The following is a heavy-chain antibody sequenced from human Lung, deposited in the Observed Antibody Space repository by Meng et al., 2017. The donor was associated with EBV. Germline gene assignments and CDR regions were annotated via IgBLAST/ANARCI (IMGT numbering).Heavy chain of an antibody. V-gene: IGHV1-3*01. D-gene: IGHD3-22*01. Sequence: QFQLVQTGAEVKKPGASVKVSCKASGYTLTSYAMHWVRQAPGQRLEWMGWINAGNGNTKYSQRFQGRVTITRDTSASTAYMELSSLRSEDTTVYYCARAGYDSSGYYPQPFDYWGQGTLVTVSS. CDR3: ARAGYDSSGYYPQPFDY. CDR1: GYTLTSYA. J-gene: IGHJ4*02. CDR2: INAGNGNT.